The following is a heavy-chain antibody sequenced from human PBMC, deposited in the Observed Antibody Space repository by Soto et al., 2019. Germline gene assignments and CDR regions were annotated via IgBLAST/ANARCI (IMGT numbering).Heavy chain of an antibody. CDR1: GYTFTSYD. J-gene: IGHJ6*02. D-gene: IGHD6-13*01. V-gene: IGHV1-8*01. CDR2: MNPNSGNT. CDR3: ARGDSSSWKWYYYGMDV. Sequence: ASVKVSCKASGYTFTSYDINWVRQATGQGLEWMGWMNPNSGNTGYAQKFQGRVTMTRNTSISTAYMELSSLRSEDTAVYYCARGDSSSWKWYYYGMDVWDQGTTVTVSS.